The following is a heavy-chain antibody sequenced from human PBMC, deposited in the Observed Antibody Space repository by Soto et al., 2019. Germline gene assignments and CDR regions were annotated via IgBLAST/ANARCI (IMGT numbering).Heavy chain of an antibody. J-gene: IGHJ4*02. Sequence: HVQLQESGPGLVKPSEPLSLTCSVSAGSISRYYWGWVRQSPGEGLEWIAHISYTVDASYNPSLNSRVTISLDTSKNQIALSLMSVTAADRAVYYCVGSLMSRAMESFDYWGQGTLVIVTS. CDR1: AGSISRYY. CDR2: ISYTVDA. V-gene: IGHV4-59*01. D-gene: IGHD5-18*01. CDR3: VGSLMSRAMESFDY.